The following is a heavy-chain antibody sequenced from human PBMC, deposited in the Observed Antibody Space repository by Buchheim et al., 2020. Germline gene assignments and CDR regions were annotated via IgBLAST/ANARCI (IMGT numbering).Heavy chain of an antibody. V-gene: IGHV3-30*18. CDR2: ISYDGSNK. Sequence: QVQLVESGGGVVQPGRSLRLSCAASGFTFSSYGMHWVRQAPGKGLEWVAVISYDGSNKYYADSVKGRFTISRDNSKNTLYLQMNSLRAEDTAVYYCAKGGVGIVLVPAAMRTNLVPYYYYGMDVWGQGTT. CDR1: GFTFSSYG. J-gene: IGHJ6*02. CDR3: AKGGVGIVLVPAAMRTNLVPYYYYGMDV. D-gene: IGHD2-2*01.